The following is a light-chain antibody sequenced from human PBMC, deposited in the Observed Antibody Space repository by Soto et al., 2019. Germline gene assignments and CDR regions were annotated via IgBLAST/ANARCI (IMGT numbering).Light chain of an antibody. J-gene: IGLJ3*02. V-gene: IGLV2-8*01. CDR2: EVT. Sequence: QSALTQPPSASGSPGRSVTISCTGTSSDVGGYDYVSWFQQHPDKAPKLIIYEVTKRPSGVPDRFSASKSGNTASLTVSGLQAEDEADYYCSSFVAGNNYWVFGGGTQLTVL. CDR1: SSDVGGYDY. CDR3: SSFVAGNNYWV.